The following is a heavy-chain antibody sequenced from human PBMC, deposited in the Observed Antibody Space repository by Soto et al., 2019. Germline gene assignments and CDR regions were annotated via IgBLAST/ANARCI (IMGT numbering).Heavy chain of an antibody. CDR3: TTVKGYYDILSGYSPGAFDI. D-gene: IGHD3-9*01. Sequence: EVQLVESGGGLVKPGGSLRISCAASGFTFSNAWMSWVRQAPGKGLEWVGRIKSKSDGGTTDYAAPVKGRFTISRDDSKNTLYLQMNSLKTEDTAVYYCTTVKGYYDILSGYSPGAFDIWGQGTMVTVSS. CDR1: GFTFSNAW. CDR2: IKSKSDGGTT. V-gene: IGHV3-15*01. J-gene: IGHJ3*02.